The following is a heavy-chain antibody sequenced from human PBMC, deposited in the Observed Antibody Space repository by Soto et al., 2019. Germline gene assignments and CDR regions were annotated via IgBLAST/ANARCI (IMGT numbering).Heavy chain of an antibody. D-gene: IGHD3-22*01. J-gene: IGHJ4*02. CDR2: ISSSGFTI. V-gene: IGHV3-48*02. CDR1: GFTLSSYG. Sequence: EVQLVESGGGLVQPGGSLRLSCAASGFTLSSYGMNWVRLAPGKGREWLSYISSSGFTIYYADSVTGRFTISRDDAKNSLYRKMNRLRDEDTAVYYCARDGFSCYYDSSGYCYFDYWGQGTLVTVSS. CDR3: ARDGFSCYYDSSGYCYFDY.